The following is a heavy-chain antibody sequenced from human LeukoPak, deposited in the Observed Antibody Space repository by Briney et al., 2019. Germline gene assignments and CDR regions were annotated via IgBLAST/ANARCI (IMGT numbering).Heavy chain of an antibody. CDR1: GFTVITND. CDR2: LYSDGNT. J-gene: IGHJ4*02. D-gene: IGHD1-14*01. Sequence: GGSLKLSCAASGFTVITNDMTWVRQAPGKGLEWVSVLYSDGNTKYADSVQGRFTISRDNSKNTLYLEMNSLSPDDTAVYYCARGVEPLAANTLAYWGQGTLVTVSS. CDR3: ARGVEPLAANTLAY. V-gene: IGHV3-53*01.